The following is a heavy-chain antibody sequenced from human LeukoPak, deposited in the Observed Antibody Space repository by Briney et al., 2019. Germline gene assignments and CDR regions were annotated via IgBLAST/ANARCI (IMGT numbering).Heavy chain of an antibody. Sequence: ASVKVSCKASGYTFTGYYMHWVRQAPGQGLEWMGWINPNSGNTGYAQKFQGRVTITRNTSISTAYMELSSLRSDDTAVYYCARVLGSGSHLADWGQGTLVTVSS. CDR3: ARVLGSGSHLAD. V-gene: IGHV1-8*03. J-gene: IGHJ4*02. D-gene: IGHD3-10*01. CDR1: GYTFTGYY. CDR2: INPNSGNT.